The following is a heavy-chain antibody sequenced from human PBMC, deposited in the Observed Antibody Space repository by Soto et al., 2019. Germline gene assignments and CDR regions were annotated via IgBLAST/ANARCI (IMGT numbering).Heavy chain of an antibody. D-gene: IGHD2-21*02. Sequence: QITLKESGPTLVKPTQTLTLTCTFSAFSLSTGGVGVGWIRQPPGKALEWLALIYWDDDKRYSPSLRSRLTITKNTSKSQVVLTMTSMDPVDTATYYCIQSRCGGDCLQSYASYYYYGMDVWGQGTTVTVSS. CDR3: IQSRCGGDCLQSYASYYYYGMDV. J-gene: IGHJ6*02. CDR1: AFSLSTGGVG. CDR2: IYWDDDK. V-gene: IGHV2-5*02.